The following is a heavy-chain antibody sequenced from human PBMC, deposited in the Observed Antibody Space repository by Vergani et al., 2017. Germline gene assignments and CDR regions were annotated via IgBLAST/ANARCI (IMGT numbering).Heavy chain of an antibody. V-gene: IGHV3-64*01. J-gene: IGHJ4*02. Sequence: EVQLVESGGGLVQPGGSLRLSCAASGFTFSSYAMHWVRQAPGKGLEYVSAISSNGGSTYYANSVKGRFTISRDNSKNTLYLQMGSLRAEDMAVYYCAKGSALVEQWLETDFDYWGQGTLVTVSS. CDR3: AKGSALVEQWLETDFDY. D-gene: IGHD6-19*01. CDR1: GFTFSSYA. CDR2: ISSNGGST.